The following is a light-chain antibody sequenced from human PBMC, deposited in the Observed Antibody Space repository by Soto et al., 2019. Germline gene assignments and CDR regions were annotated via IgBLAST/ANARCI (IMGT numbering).Light chain of an antibody. V-gene: IGLV2-11*01. CDR2: DVI. Sequence: QSALTQPRSVSGSPGQSVTISCTGTSSDVGTYTYVSWYQQHPGKAPKLIIYDVIKRPSGVPDRFSGSKSGTSASLAISGLRSEDEADYYCAAWDDRLSGLVFGRGTKVTVL. CDR1: SSDVGTYTY. CDR3: AAWDDRLSGLV. J-gene: IGLJ2*01.